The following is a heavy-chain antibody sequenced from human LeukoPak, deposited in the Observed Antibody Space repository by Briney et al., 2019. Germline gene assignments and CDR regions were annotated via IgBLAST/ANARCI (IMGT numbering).Heavy chain of an antibody. CDR1: GYTLTELS. D-gene: IGHD3-22*01. Sequence: ASVKVSCKVSGYTLTELSMHWVRQAPGKGLEWMGGFDPEDGETIYAQKFQGRVTMTEDTSTDTAYMELSSLRSEDTAVYYCATVPAYYYDSSGYYPFDYWGRGTLVTVSS. CDR2: FDPEDGET. V-gene: IGHV1-24*01. J-gene: IGHJ4*02. CDR3: ATVPAYYYDSSGYYPFDY.